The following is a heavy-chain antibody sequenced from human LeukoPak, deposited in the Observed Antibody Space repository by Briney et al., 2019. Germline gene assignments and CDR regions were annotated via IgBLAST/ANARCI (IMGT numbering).Heavy chain of an antibody. J-gene: IGHJ3*02. CDR2: INFDGSST. D-gene: IGHD3-22*01. CDR3: ARIRITMISYAFDI. CDR1: GFTFSSYW. Sequence: PGGSLRLSCAVSGFTFSSYWMHWVRQAPGKGLVWVSRINFDGSSTSYADSVKGRFTISRDNAKNTLFLQMNSLRAEDTAVYYCARIRITMISYAFDIWGQGTMVTVSS. V-gene: IGHV3-74*01.